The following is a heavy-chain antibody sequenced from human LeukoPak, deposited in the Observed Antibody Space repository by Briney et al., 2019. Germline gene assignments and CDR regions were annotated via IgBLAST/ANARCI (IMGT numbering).Heavy chain of an antibody. CDR1: GYTFTGYY. D-gene: IGHD5-12*01. J-gene: IGHJ3*02. Sequence: GASVKVSCKASGYTFTGYYMHWVRQAPGQGLEWTGWINPNSGGTNYAQKFQGRVTMTRDTSISTAYMELSRLRSDDTAVYSCARGALVATVWDDAFDIWGQGTMVTVSS. V-gene: IGHV1-2*02. CDR2: INPNSGGT. CDR3: ARGALVATVWDDAFDI.